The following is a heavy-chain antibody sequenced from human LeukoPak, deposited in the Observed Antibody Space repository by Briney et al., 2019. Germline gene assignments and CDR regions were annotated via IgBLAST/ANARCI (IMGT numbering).Heavy chain of an antibody. J-gene: IGHJ4*02. CDR3: AEDEGGRSGSRLDY. Sequence: SQTLSLTCTVSGGSISSDSYYWSWHPQPAGKGLEWVGSIYTSGSTNYNPSLRSRITISVDTSETQFHLKLIPVTAAALAGYYWAEDEGGRSGSRLDYWGQGTLVTVSS. CDR1: GGSISSDSYY. D-gene: IGHD1-26*01. CDR2: IYTSGST. V-gene: IGHV4-61*02.